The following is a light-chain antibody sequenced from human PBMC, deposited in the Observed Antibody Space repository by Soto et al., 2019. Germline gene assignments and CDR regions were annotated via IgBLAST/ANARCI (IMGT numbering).Light chain of an antibody. CDR1: QSVSNK. CDR3: QQGNNWPIFT. V-gene: IGKV3-15*01. CDR2: GAS. Sequence: EIVMTQSPATLSVSPGERATLSCRASQSVSNKLAWYQQKPGQAPRLLIYGASTRASGIPARFSGSGSRTDFTLTISSLEPEDFAVYYCQQGNNWPIFTFGPGTKVDIK. J-gene: IGKJ3*01.